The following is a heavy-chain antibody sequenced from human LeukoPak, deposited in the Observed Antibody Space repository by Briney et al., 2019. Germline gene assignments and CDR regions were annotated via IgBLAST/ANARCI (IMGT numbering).Heavy chain of an antibody. D-gene: IGHD6-6*01. CDR2: IHSNGNT. CDR3: ARENYPSYSSSSSVQDY. Sequence: SETLSLTCTVSGDSINSGNYYWNWIRQPAGKGLEYIGRIHSNGNTQYNPSLKSRVTMSVDTSKNQFSLKLSSVTAADTAVYYCARENYPSYSSSSSVQDYWGQGTLVTVSS. V-gene: IGHV4-61*02. J-gene: IGHJ4*02. CDR1: GDSINSGNYY.